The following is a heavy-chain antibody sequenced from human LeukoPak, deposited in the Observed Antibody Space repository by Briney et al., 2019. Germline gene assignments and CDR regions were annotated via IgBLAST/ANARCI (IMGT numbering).Heavy chain of an antibody. Sequence: ASVKVSCKASGGTFSSYAISWVRQALGQGLEWMGRIIPILGIANYAQKFQGRVTITADKSTSTAYMELSSLRSEDTAVYYCAREDHGDYPYYFDYWGQGTLVTVSS. D-gene: IGHD4-17*01. CDR3: AREDHGDYPYYFDY. CDR1: GGTFSSYA. J-gene: IGHJ4*02. V-gene: IGHV1-69*04. CDR2: IIPILGIA.